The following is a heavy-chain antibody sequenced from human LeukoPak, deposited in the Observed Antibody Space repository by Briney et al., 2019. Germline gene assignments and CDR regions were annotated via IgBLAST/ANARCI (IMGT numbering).Heavy chain of an antibody. CDR3: AREEWCSGGGCYLNAFDI. V-gene: IGHV1-18*01. J-gene: IGHJ3*02. CDR2: ISPYSGKT. D-gene: IGHD2-15*01. Sequence: RQAPGQGLEWMAYISPYSGKTKYVQKIQGRVTVTTDTTTSTSYLELRSLTSDDTAVYYCAREEWCSGGGCYLNAFDIWGQGTMVTVSS.